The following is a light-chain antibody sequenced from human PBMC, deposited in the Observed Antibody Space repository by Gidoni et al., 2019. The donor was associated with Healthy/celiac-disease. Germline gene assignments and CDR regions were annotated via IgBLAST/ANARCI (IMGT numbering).Light chain of an antibody. CDR2: EVS. CDR1: SSDVGGYNY. CDR3: SSYTSSSTLLV. V-gene: IGLV2-14*01. Sequence: QSALTQPASVSGSPGQSLTISCTGTSSDVGGYNYVSWYQQHPGKAPNLMIYEVSNRPSGVPDRFSGSKSGNTASLTISGLQAEDEADYYCSSYTSSSTLLVFGGGTKLTVL. J-gene: IGLJ3*02.